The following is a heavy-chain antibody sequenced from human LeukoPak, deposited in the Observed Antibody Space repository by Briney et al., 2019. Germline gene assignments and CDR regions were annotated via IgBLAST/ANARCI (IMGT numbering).Heavy chain of an antibody. V-gene: IGHV1-69*13. CDR2: IIPIFGTA. Sequence: ASVKVSCKASGGTVRRFGISWVRQAPGQGLEWMGGIIPIFGTANYAQKFQGRVTITADESTSTAYMELSSLRSEDTAVYYCARGDKKSYYYYYMDVWGKGTTVTISS. J-gene: IGHJ6*03. CDR1: GGTVRRFG. D-gene: IGHD5-24*01. CDR3: ARGDKKSYYYYYMDV.